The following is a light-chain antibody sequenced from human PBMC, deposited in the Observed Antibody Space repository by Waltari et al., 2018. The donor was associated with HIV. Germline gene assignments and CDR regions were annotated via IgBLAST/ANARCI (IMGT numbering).Light chain of an antibody. CDR3: QQYNNWPPEIT. V-gene: IGKV3-15*01. CDR2: GAS. Sequence: EIVMTQSPATLSVSPGDRATFSCRASQSVSSNLAWYQQKPGQAPRLLVFGASTRATGIPARFSGSGSGTEFTLTISSLQSEDFAVYYCQQYNNWPPEITFGPGTKVDIK. CDR1: QSVSSN. J-gene: IGKJ3*01.